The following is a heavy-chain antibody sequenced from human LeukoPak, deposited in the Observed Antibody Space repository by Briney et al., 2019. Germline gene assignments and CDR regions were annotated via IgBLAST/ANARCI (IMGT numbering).Heavy chain of an antibody. J-gene: IGHJ1*01. D-gene: IGHD6-19*01. CDR1: GFTVSSNY. Sequence: GGSLRLSCAASGFTVSSNYMSWVRQAPGKGLEWVSVIYSGGSTYYADSVKGRFTISRDNSKNTLYLQMNSLRAEDTAVYYCARDALGEQWLGTQYFQHWGQGTLVTVSS. V-gene: IGHV3-66*01. CDR2: IYSGGST. CDR3: ARDALGEQWLGTQYFQH.